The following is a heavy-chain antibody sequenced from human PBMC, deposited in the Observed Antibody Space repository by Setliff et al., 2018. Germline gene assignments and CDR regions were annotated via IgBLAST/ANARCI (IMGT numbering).Heavy chain of an antibody. CDR3: AREWRGLLPGGWFDP. V-gene: IGHV1-69*10. CDR1: GYTFTSYD. CDR2: MNPILGLA. J-gene: IGHJ5*02. D-gene: IGHD2-15*01. Sequence: SVKVSCKASGYTFTSYDINWVRQAPGQGLEWMGWMNPILGLANYPQKFQGRVTITTDESTRTAYMELSSLRSEDTAVYYCAREWRGLLPGGWFDPWGQGTLVTVSS.